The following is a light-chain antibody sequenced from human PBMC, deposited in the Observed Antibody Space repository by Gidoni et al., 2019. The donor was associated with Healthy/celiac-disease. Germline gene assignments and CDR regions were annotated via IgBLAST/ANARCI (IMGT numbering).Light chain of an antibody. V-gene: IGKV1-33*01. Sequence: DIQMTQSPSSLSASVGDSVTITCQASQDISNYLNWYQQKPGKAPKLLIYDASNLETGVPSRFSGSGSGTDFTFTISSLQPEDIATYYCQQYDNLPITFXQXTRLEIK. CDR1: QDISNY. J-gene: IGKJ5*01. CDR2: DAS. CDR3: QQYDNLPIT.